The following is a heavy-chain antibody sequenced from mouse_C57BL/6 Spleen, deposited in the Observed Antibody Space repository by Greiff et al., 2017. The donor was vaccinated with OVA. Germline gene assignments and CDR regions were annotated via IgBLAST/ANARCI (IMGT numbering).Heavy chain of an antibody. CDR2: ISSGGSYT. CDR1: GFTFSSYG. V-gene: IGHV5-6*01. J-gene: IGHJ4*01. Sequence: EVKLMESGGDLVKPGGSLKLSCAASGFTFSSYGMSWVRQTPDKRLEWVATISSGGSYTYYPDSVKGRFTISRDNAKNTLYLQMSSLKSEDTAMYYCARAISNYACYAMDYWGQGTSVTVSS. CDR3: ARAISNYACYAMDY. D-gene: IGHD2-5*01.